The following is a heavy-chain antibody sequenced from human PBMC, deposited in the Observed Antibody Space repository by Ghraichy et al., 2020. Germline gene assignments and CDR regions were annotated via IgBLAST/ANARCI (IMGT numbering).Heavy chain of an antibody. CDR1: GFSFSSYW. V-gene: IGHV3-7*01. D-gene: IGHD6-25*01. J-gene: IGHJ3*01. CDR2: INPDGSDA. Sequence: GGSLRLSCAASGFSFSSYWMTWVRQAPGKGLEWVSNINPDGSDAFCVDSLKGRFTISRDNGKDSLYLQINSLRVEDTAVYYCARGAGITDALDVWGHGTRVSVSS. CDR3: ARGAGITDALDV.